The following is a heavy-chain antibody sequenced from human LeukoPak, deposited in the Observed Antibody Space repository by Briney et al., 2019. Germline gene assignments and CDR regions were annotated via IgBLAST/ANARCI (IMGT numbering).Heavy chain of an antibody. CDR1: GGTFSSYG. Sequence: SVKVSCKASGGTFSSYGISWVRQAPGQGLEWMGTILPILNSTNYAQKFQDRVTVTADESTGTAYMELSSLRSEDTAVYYCARKDPPHDYGDWGLFDYWGQGTLVTVSS. CDR3: ARKDPPHDYGDWGLFDY. J-gene: IGHJ4*02. CDR2: ILPILNST. D-gene: IGHD4-17*01. V-gene: IGHV1-69*13.